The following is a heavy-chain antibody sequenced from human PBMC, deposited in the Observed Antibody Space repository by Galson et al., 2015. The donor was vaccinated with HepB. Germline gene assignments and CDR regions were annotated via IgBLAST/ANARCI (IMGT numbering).Heavy chain of an antibody. D-gene: IGHD5-18*01. V-gene: IGHV3-48*02. CDR1: GFTFSSYS. CDR2: ISSSRSSI. Sequence: SLRLSCAASGFTFSSYSMNWVRQAPGKGLEWVPYISSSRSSIYYADSVKGRFTISRDNAKNSLNLQMNSLRDEDTAVYYCAGRGYSYGFDYYYGMDVWGQGTTVTVSS. J-gene: IGHJ6*02. CDR3: AGRGYSYGFDYYYGMDV.